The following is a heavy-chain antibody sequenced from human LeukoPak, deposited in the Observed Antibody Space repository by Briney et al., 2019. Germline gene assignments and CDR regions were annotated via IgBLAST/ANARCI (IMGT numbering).Heavy chain of an antibody. D-gene: IGHD6-13*01. CDR3: ARETSSSWYRMDV. J-gene: IGHJ3*01. V-gene: IGHV1-3*01. Sequence: VSVKVSCKASGYTFTSYAMHWVRQAPGQRLEWMGWINAGNGNTKYSQKFQGRVTITRDTSASTAYMELSSLRSEDTAVYYCARETSSSWYRMDVWGQGTMVTVSS. CDR2: INAGNGNT. CDR1: GYTFTSYA.